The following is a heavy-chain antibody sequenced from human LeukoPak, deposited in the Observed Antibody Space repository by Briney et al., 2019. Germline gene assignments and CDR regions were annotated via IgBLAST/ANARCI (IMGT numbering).Heavy chain of an antibody. CDR1: GYTFTSYG. V-gene: IGHV1-18*01. CDR3: ASDSTGYSDAFDI. J-gene: IGHJ3*02. Sequence: AASVKVSCKASGYTFTSYGISWVRQAPGQGPEWMGWISAYNGNTDFAQKVQDRVSMTIDTSTNTAYMELRSLTSDDTAVYYCASDSTGYSDAFDIWGQGTMVIVSP. D-gene: IGHD3-22*01. CDR2: ISAYNGNT.